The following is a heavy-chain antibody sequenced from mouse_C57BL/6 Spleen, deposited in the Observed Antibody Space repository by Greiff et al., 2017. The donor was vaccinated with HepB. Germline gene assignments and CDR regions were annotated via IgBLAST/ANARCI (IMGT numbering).Heavy chain of an antibody. J-gene: IGHJ2*01. V-gene: IGHV1-15*01. CDR1: GYTFTDYE. CDR3: TWGLNY. D-gene: IGHD3-1*01. Sequence: QVQLKESGAELVRPGASVTLSCKASGYTFTDYEMHWVKQTPVHGLEWIGAIDPETGGTAYNQKFKGKAILTADKSSSTAYMELRSLTSEDSAVYYCTWGLNYWGQGTTLTVSS. CDR2: IDPETGGT.